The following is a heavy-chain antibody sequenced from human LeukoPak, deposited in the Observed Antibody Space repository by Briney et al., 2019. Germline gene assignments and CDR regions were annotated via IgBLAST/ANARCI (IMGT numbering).Heavy chain of an antibody. D-gene: IGHD5-18*01. Sequence: PSETLSLTCAVYGGSFSGYYWSWIRQPPGKGLEWIGEINHSGSTNYNPSLKSRVTISVDTSKNQFSLKLSSVTAADTAVYYCARDRAGGYSYGLADYWGQGTLVTVSS. CDR3: ARDRAGGYSYGLADY. J-gene: IGHJ4*02. V-gene: IGHV4-34*01. CDR2: INHSGST. CDR1: GGSFSGYY.